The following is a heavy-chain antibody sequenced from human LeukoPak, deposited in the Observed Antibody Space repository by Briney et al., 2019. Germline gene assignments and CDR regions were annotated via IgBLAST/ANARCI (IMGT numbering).Heavy chain of an antibody. CDR1: GFTFSSYS. J-gene: IGHJ4*02. V-gene: IGHV3-21*01. Sequence: GGSLRLSCAASGFTFSSYSMNWVRQAPGKGLEWASSISSSSSYIYYADSVKGRFTISRDNAKNSLYLQMNSLRAEDTAVYYCARETTVTSYFDYWGQGTLVTVSS. CDR2: ISSSSSYI. CDR3: ARETTVTSYFDY. D-gene: IGHD4-17*01.